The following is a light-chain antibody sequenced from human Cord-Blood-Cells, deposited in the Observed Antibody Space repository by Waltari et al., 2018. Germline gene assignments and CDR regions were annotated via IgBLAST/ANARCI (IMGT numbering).Light chain of an antibody. CDR3: QQSYSTPRT. CDR1: QSISSY. V-gene: IGKV1-39*01. J-gene: IGKJ1*01. CDR2: AAS. Sequence: DIQMTQSPSPLSASVGDRVTTTCRASQSISSYLNWYQQKPGKAPKLLIYAASSLQSGVPSRFSGSGSGTDFTLTISSLQPEDFATYYCQQSYSTPRTFGQGTKVEIK.